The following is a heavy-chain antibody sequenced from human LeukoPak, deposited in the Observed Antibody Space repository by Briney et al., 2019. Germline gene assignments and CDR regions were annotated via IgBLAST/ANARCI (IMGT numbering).Heavy chain of an antibody. Sequence: GGSLRLSCAASGFTFSSYGMSWVRQVPGKGLEWVSAISGSGGSTYYADSVKGRFTISRDNSKNTLYLQMNSLRAEDTAVYYCAKLSDYSSGYYYHYWGQGTLVTVSS. CDR1: GFTFSSYG. D-gene: IGHD3-22*01. J-gene: IGHJ4*02. CDR2: ISGSGGST. V-gene: IGHV3-23*01. CDR3: AKLSDYSSGYYYHY.